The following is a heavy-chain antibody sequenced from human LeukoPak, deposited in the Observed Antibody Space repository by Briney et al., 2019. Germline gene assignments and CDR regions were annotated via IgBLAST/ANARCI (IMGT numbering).Heavy chain of an antibody. CDR2: ISYDGSNK. CDR1: GFTFSSYA. D-gene: IGHD5-24*01. J-gene: IGHJ4*02. CDR3: ASNSLNRDGYNYAFGY. V-gene: IGHV3-30*04. Sequence: GGSLRLSCAASGFTFSSYAMHWVRQAPGKGLEWVAVISYDGSNKYYADSVKGRSTISRDNSKNTLYLQMNSLRAEDTAVYYCASNSLNRDGYNYAFGYWGQGTLVTVSS.